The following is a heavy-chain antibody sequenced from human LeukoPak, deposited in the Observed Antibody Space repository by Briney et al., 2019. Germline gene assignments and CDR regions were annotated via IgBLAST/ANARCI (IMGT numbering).Heavy chain of an antibody. CDR1: GFTFRNYW. J-gene: IGHJ4*02. CDR3: AANGGPFDF. V-gene: IGHV3-7*05. Sequence: GGSLRLSCAASGFTFRNYWMSWVRQAPGKGLEFVANIRQEGSEKYYLDSVKGRFTISRDNAKNSLYLQMNGLRAEDTAVYYCAANGGPFDFWGQGTLVTVSA. D-gene: IGHD4-23*01. CDR2: IRQEGSEK.